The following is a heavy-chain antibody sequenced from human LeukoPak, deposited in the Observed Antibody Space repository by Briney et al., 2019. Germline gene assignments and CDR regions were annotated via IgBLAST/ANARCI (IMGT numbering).Heavy chain of an antibody. V-gene: IGHV3-30-3*01. CDR2: ISYDGSNK. D-gene: IGHD5-18*01. CDR1: GFTFSSYA. J-gene: IGHJ4*02. CDR3: AREFARGYSYGYVGYFDY. Sequence: GGSLRLSCAASGFTFSSYAMHWVRQAPGKGLEWVAVISYDGSNKYYADSVKGRFTISRDNSKNTLYLQMNSLRAEDTAVYYCAREFARGYSYGYVGYFDYWGQGTLVTVSS.